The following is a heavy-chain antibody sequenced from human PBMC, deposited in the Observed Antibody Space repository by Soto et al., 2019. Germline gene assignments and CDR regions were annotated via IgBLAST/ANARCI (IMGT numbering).Heavy chain of an antibody. Sequence: SVKVSCKASGGTFSSYRFNWVRQARGQGLEWLGGIVPIYRTADYAQKFQGRVTITADESTRTVYMELSSLKSQDTALYYCARDPGAKLSSSWGQGTLVTVSS. D-gene: IGHD6-13*01. CDR2: IVPIYRTA. J-gene: IGHJ4*02. CDR1: GGTFSSYR. CDR3: ARDPGAKLSSS. V-gene: IGHV1-69*13.